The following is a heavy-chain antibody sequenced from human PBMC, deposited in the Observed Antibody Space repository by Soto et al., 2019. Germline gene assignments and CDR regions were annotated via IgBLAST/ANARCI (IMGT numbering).Heavy chain of an antibody. V-gene: IGHV1-69*01. D-gene: IGHD5-18*01. CDR3: ARDPQNPRGYSYGYDYYGMDV. Sequence: KVSCQASGGTFSRYAISWVRQAPGQRLEWMGGIIPIFGTADYAQKFQGRVTITADESTSTAYMELSSLRSEDTAVYYCARDPQNPRGYSYGYDYYGMDVWGQGTTVTVSS. CDR2: IIPIFGTA. J-gene: IGHJ6*02. CDR1: GGTFSRYA.